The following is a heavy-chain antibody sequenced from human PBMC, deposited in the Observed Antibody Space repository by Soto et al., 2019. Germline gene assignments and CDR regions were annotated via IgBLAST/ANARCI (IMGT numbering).Heavy chain of an antibody. Sequence: PGESLKISCRASGYKFTNYWIAWVRQMPGKGLERMGVISPADSDTRYSPPFQGQITFSADKSITTAYLQWSSLKASDTAIYYCARAYIATATGCFDPWGQGTLVTVSS. CDR2: ISPADSDT. V-gene: IGHV5-51*01. D-gene: IGHD2-15*01. CDR3: ARAYIATATGCFDP. J-gene: IGHJ5*02. CDR1: GYKFTNYW.